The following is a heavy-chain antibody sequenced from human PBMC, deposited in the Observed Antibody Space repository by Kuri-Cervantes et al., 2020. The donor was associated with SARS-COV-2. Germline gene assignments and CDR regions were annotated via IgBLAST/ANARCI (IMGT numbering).Heavy chain of an antibody. CDR2: ISSSGSTI. Sequence: GESLKISCAASGFTFSSYEMNWVRQAPGKGLEWVSYISSSGSTIYYADSVKGRFTISRDNAKNSLYLRMNSLRAEDTAVYYCARALGYCSSTSCWGYYYYYMDVWGKGTTVTVSS. CDR1: GFTFSSYE. CDR3: ARALGYCSSTSCWGYYYYYMDV. J-gene: IGHJ6*03. V-gene: IGHV3-48*03. D-gene: IGHD2-2*01.